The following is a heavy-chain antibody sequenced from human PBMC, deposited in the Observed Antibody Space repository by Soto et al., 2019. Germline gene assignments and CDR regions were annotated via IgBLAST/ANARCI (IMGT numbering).Heavy chain of an antibody. Sequence: QVQLQESGPGLVKPSDTLSLTCAVSGYSISSSNWWGWIRQPPGKGLEWIGYIYYSGTTYYNPSLKSRVTMSVDASKNQCSLKLTSVTAVDTAVYYCARREIQGPIDYWGQGTLVTVSS. CDR2: IYYSGTT. D-gene: IGHD1-26*01. J-gene: IGHJ4*02. V-gene: IGHV4-28*01. CDR3: ARREIQGPIDY. CDR1: GYSISSSNW.